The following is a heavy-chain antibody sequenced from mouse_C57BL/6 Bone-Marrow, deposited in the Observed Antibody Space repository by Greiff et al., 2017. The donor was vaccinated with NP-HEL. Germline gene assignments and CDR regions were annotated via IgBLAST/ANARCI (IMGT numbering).Heavy chain of an antibody. J-gene: IGHJ3*01. CDR3: AREEGLRAWFAY. D-gene: IGHD2-4*01. CDR1: GYTFTSYW. Sequence: VQLQQPGAELVMPGASVKLSCKASGYTFTSYWMHWVKQRPGQGLEWIGEIDPSDSYTNYNQKFKGKSTLTVDKSSSTAYMQLSSLTSEDSAVDYGAREEGLRAWFAYWGQGTLVTVSA. V-gene: IGHV1-69*01. CDR2: IDPSDSYT.